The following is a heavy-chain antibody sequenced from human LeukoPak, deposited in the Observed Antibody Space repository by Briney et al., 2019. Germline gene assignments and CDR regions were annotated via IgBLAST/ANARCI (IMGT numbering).Heavy chain of an antibody. J-gene: IGHJ4*02. Sequence: PGGSLRLSCAASGFTFSGFAMSWVRQAPGKGLEWVSTISSSGGSTYYADSVKGRFTISRDNFRNTLYLQMNSLRADDTAVYYCVKTMGAIDHDYWGQGTLAIVSS. V-gene: IGHV3-23*01. CDR2: ISSSGGST. CDR3: VKTMGAIDHDY. D-gene: IGHD1-26*01. CDR1: GFTFSGFA.